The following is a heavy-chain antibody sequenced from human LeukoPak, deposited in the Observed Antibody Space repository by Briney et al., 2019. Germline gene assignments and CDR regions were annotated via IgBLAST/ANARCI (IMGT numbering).Heavy chain of an antibody. V-gene: IGHV3-48*03. Sequence: GGSLRLSCAASGFTFSSYEMNWVRQAPGKGLEWVSYISSSGSNIYYADSVKGRFTISRDNAKNSLYLQMNSLRAEDTAVYYCAREWLQLRAFDYWGQGTLVTVSS. J-gene: IGHJ4*02. CDR1: GFTFSSYE. CDR2: ISSSGSNI. D-gene: IGHD5-24*01. CDR3: AREWLQLRAFDY.